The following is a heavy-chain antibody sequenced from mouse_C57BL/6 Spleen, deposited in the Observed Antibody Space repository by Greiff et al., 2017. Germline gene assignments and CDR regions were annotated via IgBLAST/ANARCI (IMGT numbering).Heavy chain of an antibody. D-gene: IGHD1-3*01. CDR2: ISGGGGNT. CDR3: ARGVLNGFDY. CDR1: GFTFSSYT. Sequence: EVQLVESGGGLVKPGGSLKLSCAASGFTFSSYTMSWVRQTPEKRLEWVATISGGGGNTYYPDTVKGRFTISRDNAKNTLYLQMSSLRSEDTALYYCARGVLNGFDYWGQGTTLTVSS. V-gene: IGHV5-9*01. J-gene: IGHJ2*01.